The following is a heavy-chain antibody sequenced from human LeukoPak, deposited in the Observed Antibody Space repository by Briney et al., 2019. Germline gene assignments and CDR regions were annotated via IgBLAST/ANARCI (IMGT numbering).Heavy chain of an antibody. J-gene: IGHJ4*02. Sequence: GGSLRLSCAASGFTFSSHGIHWVRQAPGKGLEWVAVVSSDGGTTYYADSVKGRFTISRDNSKNTLYLQMNSLRGEDTAIYYCAKESATGSRYSFDYWGQGTLVTVSS. D-gene: IGHD2-15*01. CDR1: GFTFSSHG. V-gene: IGHV3-30*18. CDR3: AKESATGSRYSFDY. CDR2: VSSDGGTT.